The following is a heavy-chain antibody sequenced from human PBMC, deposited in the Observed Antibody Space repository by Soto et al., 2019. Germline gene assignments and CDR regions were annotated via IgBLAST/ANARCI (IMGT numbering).Heavy chain of an antibody. CDR3: DRVPDY. CDR1: GGSISRGGYS. J-gene: IGHJ4*02. V-gene: IGHV4-30-2*01. Sequence: PSETLSLTCAVSGGSISRGGYSWSWIRQPPGKGLEWIGYIYHSGSTYYNPSLKSRVTISVDRPKNQFSLKLSSVTAADTAVYYCDRVPDYWGQGTLVTVSS. CDR2: IYHSGST.